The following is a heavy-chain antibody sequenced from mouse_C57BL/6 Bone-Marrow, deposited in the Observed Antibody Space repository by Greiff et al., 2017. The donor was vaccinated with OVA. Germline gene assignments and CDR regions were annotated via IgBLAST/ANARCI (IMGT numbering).Heavy chain of an antibody. CDR3: ARSSYGNYPYWYFDV. Sequence: QVQLQQSGAELVRPGTSVKVSCKASGYAFTNYLIEWVKQRTGQGLEWIGVINPGSGGTNYNEKFKGKATLTADKSSSTAYMQLSSLTSEDSAVYFCARSSYGNYPYWYFDVWGTGTTVTVSS. CDR1: GYAFTNYL. V-gene: IGHV1-54*01. CDR2: INPGSGGT. J-gene: IGHJ1*03. D-gene: IGHD2-10*01.